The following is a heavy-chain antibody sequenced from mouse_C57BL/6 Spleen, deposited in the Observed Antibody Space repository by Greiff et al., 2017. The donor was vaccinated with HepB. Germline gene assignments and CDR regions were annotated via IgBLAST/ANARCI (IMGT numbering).Heavy chain of an antibody. CDR1: GYTFTSYW. Sequence: VKQSCKASGYTFTSYWMHWVKQRPGRGLEWIGRIDPNSGGTKYNEKFKSKATLTVDKPSSTAYMQLSSLTSEDSAVYYCAREYYGSYYYAMDYWGQGTSVTVSS. V-gene: IGHV1-72*01. CDR3: AREYYGSYYYAMDY. CDR2: IDPNSGGT. D-gene: IGHD1-1*01. J-gene: IGHJ4*01.